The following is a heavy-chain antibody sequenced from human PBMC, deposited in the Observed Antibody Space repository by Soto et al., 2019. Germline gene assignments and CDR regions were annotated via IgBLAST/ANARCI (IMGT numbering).Heavy chain of an antibody. CDR1: GFTVSSNY. CDR2: IYSGGST. V-gene: IGHV3-53*04. Sequence: QPGGSLRLSCAASGFTVSSNYMSWVRQAPGKGLEWVSVIYSGGSTYYADSVKGRFTISRHNSKNTLYLQMNSLRAEDTAVYYCARGSIVATTSDAFDIWGQGTMVTVSS. D-gene: IGHD5-12*01. J-gene: IGHJ3*02. CDR3: ARGSIVATTSDAFDI.